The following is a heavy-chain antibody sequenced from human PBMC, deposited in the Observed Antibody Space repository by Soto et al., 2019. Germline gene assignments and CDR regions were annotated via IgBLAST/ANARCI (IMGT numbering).Heavy chain of an antibody. D-gene: IGHD2-15*01. Sequence: PSETLSLTCAVSSGSISRYYWSWIRQPPGKGLEWIGYIYHSGSINYSSSLKSRVTISVDTSKSQFSLNLYSVTAADTAVYYCARPRYCTGGRCYNNLDYWGQGTLVTVS. V-gene: IGHV4-59*08. CDR2: IYHSGSI. J-gene: IGHJ4*02. CDR3: ARPRYCTGGRCYNNLDY. CDR1: SGSISRYY.